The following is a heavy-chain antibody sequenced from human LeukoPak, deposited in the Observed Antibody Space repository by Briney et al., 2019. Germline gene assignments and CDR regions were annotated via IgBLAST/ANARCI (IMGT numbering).Heavy chain of an antibody. CDR3: ARHTFGDYAAFDT. Sequence: SETLSLACTVSGGSISNSNCYWGWIRQPPGEGLEWIGSIYYTGTTYFNPSLKSRVTISVDTSNNQFSLRLNSVTAADTAVYYCARHTFGDYAAFDTWGLGTLVTVSS. CDR1: GGSISNSNCY. V-gene: IGHV4-39*01. J-gene: IGHJ4*02. CDR2: IYYTGTT. D-gene: IGHD4-17*01.